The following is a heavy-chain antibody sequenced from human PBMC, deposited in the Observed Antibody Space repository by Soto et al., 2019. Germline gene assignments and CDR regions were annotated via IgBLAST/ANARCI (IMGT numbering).Heavy chain of an antibody. V-gene: IGHV3-74*01. CDR3: ARAPYSSCWWGVDY. J-gene: IGHJ4*02. CDR2: ISTDGSVT. CDR1: GLTFSSYW. D-gene: IGHD6-19*01. Sequence: EVQLVESGGGLVQPGGSLRLSCAASGLTFSSYWMHWVRQAPGKGLVWVSRISTDGSVTTYADSVKGRFTISRDNAKNTLYLQMTTPRAEDTAVFYCARAPYSSCWWGVDYWGQGTLVTVSS.